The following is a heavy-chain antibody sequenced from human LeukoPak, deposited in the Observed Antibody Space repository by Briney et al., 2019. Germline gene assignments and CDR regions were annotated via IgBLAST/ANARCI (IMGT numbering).Heavy chain of an antibody. CDR1: GFTFSNYR. V-gene: IGHV3-48*04. D-gene: IGHD1-14*01. Sequence: GGSLRLSCAASGFTFSNYRMLWVRQAPGKGLEWVSYISRGSRTIYYADSVKGRFTISRDDAKNSLSLQMNSLRAEDTAVYYCASIDGNNYYGMDVWGQGTTVTVSS. CDR2: ISRGSRTI. CDR3: ASIDGNNYYGMDV. J-gene: IGHJ6*02.